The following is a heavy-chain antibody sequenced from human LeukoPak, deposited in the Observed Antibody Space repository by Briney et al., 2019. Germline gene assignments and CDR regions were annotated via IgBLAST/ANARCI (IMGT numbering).Heavy chain of an antibody. CDR2: IIPILGIA. V-gene: IGHV1-69*04. J-gene: IGHJ5*02. D-gene: IGHD3-16*01. CDR3: AREFGGYNWFDP. CDR1: GGTFSSYA. Sequence: GASVKVSCKASGGTFSSYAISWVRQAPGQGLEWMGRIIPILGIANYAQKFQGRVTITADKSTSTAYMELSSLRSEDTAVYYCAREFGGYNWFDPWGQGTLVTVSS.